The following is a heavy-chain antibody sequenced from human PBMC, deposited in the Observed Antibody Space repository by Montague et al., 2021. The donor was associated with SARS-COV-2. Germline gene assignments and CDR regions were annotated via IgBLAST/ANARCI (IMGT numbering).Heavy chain of an antibody. D-gene: IGHD6-19*01. CDR1: GGSIDNYF. Sequence: SETLSLTCTASGGSIDNYFWSWIRQPPGKGLEWIGYIYNSGSTNYNPSLKSRVTMSGDTSNNQFSLKLSSVTAADTAMYYCVTPGKTAVAGQFDYWGPGILVTVSS. CDR3: VTPGKTAVAGQFDY. CDR2: IYNSGST. J-gene: IGHJ4*02. V-gene: IGHV4-59*13.